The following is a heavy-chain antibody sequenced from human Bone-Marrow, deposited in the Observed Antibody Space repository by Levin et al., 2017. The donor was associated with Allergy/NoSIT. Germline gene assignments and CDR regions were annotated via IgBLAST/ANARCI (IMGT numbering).Heavy chain of an antibody. V-gene: IGHV3-23*01. Sequence: GESLKISCAASGFTFSNYGMSWVRQAPGKGLEWVSVISGSGGNTYYADSVKGRFTISRDNSKNTLYLQMNSLRAEDMAIYYCAKDRLRARIAVAAFDYWGQGTLVTVSS. CDR3: AKDRLRARIAVAAFDY. D-gene: IGHD6-19*01. CDR2: ISGSGGNT. J-gene: IGHJ4*02. CDR1: GFTFSNYG.